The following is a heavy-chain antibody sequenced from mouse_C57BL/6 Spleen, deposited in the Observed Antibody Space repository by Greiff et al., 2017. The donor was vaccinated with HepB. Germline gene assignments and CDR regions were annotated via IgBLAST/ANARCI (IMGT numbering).Heavy chain of an antibody. CDR3: ARHYYGSSYGYFDY. Sequence: VQLQQSGPELVKPGASVKIPCKASGYTFTDYNMDWVKQSHGKSLEWIGDINPNNGGTIYNQKFKGKATLTVDKSSSTAYMELRSLTSEDTAVYYCARHYYGSSYGYFDYWGQGTTLTVSS. V-gene: IGHV1-18*01. CDR2: INPNNGGT. D-gene: IGHD1-1*01. CDR1: GYTFTDYN. J-gene: IGHJ2*01.